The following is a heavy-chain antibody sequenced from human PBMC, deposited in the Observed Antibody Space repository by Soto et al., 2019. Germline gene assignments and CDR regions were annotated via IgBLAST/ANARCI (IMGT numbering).Heavy chain of an antibody. V-gene: IGHV3-53*01. CDR3: ARAMAWEQGAFDI. Sequence: QSGGSLRLSCAASVFTVSSNYMSWVRQAPGKGLEWVSVIYSGGSTYYADSVKGRFTISRDNSKNTLYLQMNSLRAEDTAVYYCARAMAWEQGAFDIWGQGTMVTVSS. J-gene: IGHJ3*02. D-gene: IGHD1-26*01. CDR1: VFTVSSNY. CDR2: IYSGGST.